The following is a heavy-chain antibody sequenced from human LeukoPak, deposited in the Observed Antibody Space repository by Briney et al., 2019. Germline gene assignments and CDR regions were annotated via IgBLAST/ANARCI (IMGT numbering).Heavy chain of an antibody. J-gene: IGHJ3*02. Sequence: SGGSLRLSCAASGFTFSSYAMHWVRQAPGKGLEWVAVISYDGSNKYYADSVKGRFTISRDNSKNTLYLQMNSLRAEDTAVYYCARADTSFAFDIWGQGTMVTVSS. CDR2: ISYDGSNK. D-gene: IGHD3-16*01. V-gene: IGHV3-30*04. CDR1: GFTFSSYA. CDR3: ARADTSFAFDI.